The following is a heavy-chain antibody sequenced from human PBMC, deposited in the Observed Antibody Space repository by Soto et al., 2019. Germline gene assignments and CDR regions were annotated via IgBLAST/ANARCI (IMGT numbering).Heavy chain of an antibody. CDR2: IYDGGRT. Sequence: QVQLQESGPGLVKPSQTLSLTCTVSGGSISTVDYWWSWIRQSPDMGLEWIGHIYDGGRTYNNPSLESRGTMSVDTSKSQLSLTLSSVSAADTAVYYCARGPSGDKVDSWGPGTLVTVSS. D-gene: IGHD7-27*01. CDR3: ARGPSGDKVDS. J-gene: IGHJ4*02. V-gene: IGHV4-30-4*01. CDR1: GGSISTVDYW.